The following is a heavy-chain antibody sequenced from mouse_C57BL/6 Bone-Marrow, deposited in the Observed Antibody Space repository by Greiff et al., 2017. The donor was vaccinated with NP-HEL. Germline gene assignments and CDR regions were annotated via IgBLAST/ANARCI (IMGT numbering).Heavy chain of an antibody. D-gene: IGHD1-1*01. CDR2: ISYDGSN. CDR1: GYSITSGYY. V-gene: IGHV3-6*01. Sequence: DVQLQESGPGLVKPSQSLSLTCSVTGYSITSGYYWNWIRQFPGNKLEWMGYISYDGSNNYNPSLKNRISITRDTSKNQFFLKLNSVTTEDTATYYCARENTTVVGDYWGQGTTLTVSS. J-gene: IGHJ2*01. CDR3: ARENTTVVGDY.